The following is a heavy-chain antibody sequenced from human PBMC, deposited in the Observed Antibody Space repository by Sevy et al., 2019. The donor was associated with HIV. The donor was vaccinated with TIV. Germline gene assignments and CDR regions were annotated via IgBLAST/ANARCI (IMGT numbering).Heavy chain of an antibody. J-gene: IGHJ4*02. CDR3: ARGGAYGGLDLFDY. V-gene: IGHV3-11*01. Sequence: LSLTCAASGFTFSDYYMSWIRQAPGKGLEWVSYISSSGSTIYYADSVKGRFTISRDNAKNSLYLQMNSLRAEDTAVYYCARGGAYGGLDLFDYWGQGTLVTVSS. CDR2: ISSSGSTI. D-gene: IGHD4-17*01. CDR1: GFTFSDYY.